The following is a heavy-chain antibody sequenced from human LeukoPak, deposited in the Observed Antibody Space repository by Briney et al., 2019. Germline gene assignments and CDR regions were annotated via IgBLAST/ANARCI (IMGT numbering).Heavy chain of an antibody. CDR2: ISWNSGSI. Sequence: PGGSLRLSCAASGFTFSSYAMSWVRQAPGKGLEWVSGISWNSGSIGYADSVKGRFTISRDNAKNSLYLQMNSLRAEDTALYYCAKDKSGYDSHFDYWGQGTLVTVSS. J-gene: IGHJ4*02. CDR3: AKDKSGYDSHFDY. CDR1: GFTFSSYA. D-gene: IGHD5-12*01. V-gene: IGHV3-9*01.